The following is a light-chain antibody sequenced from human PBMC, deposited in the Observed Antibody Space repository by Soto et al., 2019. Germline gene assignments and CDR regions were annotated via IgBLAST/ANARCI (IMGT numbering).Light chain of an antibody. Sequence: EIVLTQSPGIVSLSPGERATLSCRASQSVSSSYLAWYQQKPGQAPRLLIYGASSRATGIPDRFSGSGSGTDFTLTISRLEPGDFAVYYCQQYGNSPRTFGQGTKVDIK. CDR1: QSVSSSY. V-gene: IGKV3-20*01. J-gene: IGKJ1*01. CDR2: GAS. CDR3: QQYGNSPRT.